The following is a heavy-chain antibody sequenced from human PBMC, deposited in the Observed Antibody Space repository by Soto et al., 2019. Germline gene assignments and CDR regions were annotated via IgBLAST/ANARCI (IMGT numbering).Heavy chain of an antibody. J-gene: IGHJ4*02. CDR2: IIPIFGTA. Sequence: VQLVQSGAEVKKPGSSVKVSCKASGGTFSSYAISWVRQAPGQGLEWMGGIIPIFGTANYAQKFQGRVTITADESTSTAYMELSSLRSEDTAVYYCARGGLGGYCSGGSCYSDYWGQGTLVTVSS. CDR3: ARGGLGGYCSGGSCYSDY. V-gene: IGHV1-69*01. D-gene: IGHD2-15*01. CDR1: GGTFSSYA.